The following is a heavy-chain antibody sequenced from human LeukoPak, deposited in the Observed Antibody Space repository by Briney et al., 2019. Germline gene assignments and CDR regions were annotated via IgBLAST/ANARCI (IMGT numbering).Heavy chain of an antibody. Sequence: SQTLSLTCTVSGGSISSGSYYWSWIRQPAGKGLEWIGRIYTSGSTNYNPSLKSRVTISVDTSKNQFSLKLSSVTAADTAVYYCARHSGWELPFPGYWGQGTLVTVSS. D-gene: IGHD6-19*01. CDR2: IYTSGST. J-gene: IGHJ4*02. V-gene: IGHV4-61*02. CDR1: GGSISSGSYY. CDR3: ARHSGWELPFPGY.